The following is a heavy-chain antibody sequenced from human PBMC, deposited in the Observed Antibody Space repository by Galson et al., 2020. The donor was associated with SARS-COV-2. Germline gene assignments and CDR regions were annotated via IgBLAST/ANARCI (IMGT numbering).Heavy chain of an antibody. D-gene: IGHD3-22*01. CDR3: ASVVVIAHWFFDL. J-gene: IGHJ2*01. Sequence: SETLSLTCTVSGGSISSNSYYWGWIRQTPGKGLEWIGSIYYSGTIYYNPSLKSRVTISVDTSKNQFSLKLNSVTAADTSVYYCASVVVIAHWFFDLWGRGTLVTISS. V-gene: IGHV4-39*01. CDR1: GGSISSNSYY. CDR2: IYYSGTI.